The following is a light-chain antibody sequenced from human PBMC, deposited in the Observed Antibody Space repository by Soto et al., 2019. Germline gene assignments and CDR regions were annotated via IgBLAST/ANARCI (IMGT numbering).Light chain of an antibody. V-gene: IGKV3-15*01. CDR3: XXXXIWPPWT. CDR2: DAS. J-gene: IGKJ1*01. Sequence: EIEMTQSPATLSVSPGERATLSCRSSQSVGRKLAWYQQKPGQAPRLLIYDASNRAMGVPARFSGSGSGTXFTLTXSXXXXEXXXVXXXXXXXIWPPWTFGQGTKVEI. CDR1: QSVGRK.